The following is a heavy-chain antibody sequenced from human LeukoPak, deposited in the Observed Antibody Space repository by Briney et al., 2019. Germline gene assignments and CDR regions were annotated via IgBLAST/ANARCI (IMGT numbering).Heavy chain of an antibody. CDR1: GFTFSSYA. CDR2: ISGSGGST. Sequence: PGGSLRLSCAASGFTFSSYAMSWVRQAPGKGLEWVSAISGSGGSTYYADSVKGRFTIYRDNSKNTLYLQMNSLRPEDTAIYYCAKDRGDYTNWFDPWGQGTLVTVSS. J-gene: IGHJ5*02. D-gene: IGHD4-17*01. V-gene: IGHV3-23*01. CDR3: AKDRGDYTNWFDP.